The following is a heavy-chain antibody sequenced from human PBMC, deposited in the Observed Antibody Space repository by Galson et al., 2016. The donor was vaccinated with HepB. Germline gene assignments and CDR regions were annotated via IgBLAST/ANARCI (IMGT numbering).Heavy chain of an antibody. Sequence: SLRLSCAASGFSFSAYWMSWVRQSPGKGLAWVANIKQDGSEKYYVDSVKGRFTISRDNARNSLDLQVNGLRADDTAVYYCARDRLTSVTRHWTGTTYSYYGMDVWGQGTTVTVSS. CDR1: GFSFSAYW. CDR2: IKQDGSEK. CDR3: ARDRLTSVTRHWTGTTYSYYGMDV. J-gene: IGHJ6*02. D-gene: IGHD1-14*01. V-gene: IGHV3-7*03.